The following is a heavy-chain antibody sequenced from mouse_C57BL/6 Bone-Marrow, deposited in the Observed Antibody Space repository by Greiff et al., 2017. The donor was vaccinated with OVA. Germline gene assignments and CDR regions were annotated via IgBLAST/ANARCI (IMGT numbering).Heavy chain of an antibody. Sequence: EVQLVESGGDLVKPGGSLKLSCAASGFTFSSYGMSWVRQTPDKRLEWVATISSGGSYTYYPDSVKGRFTISRDNAKNTLYLQMSSLKSEDTAMYYCARRGYYVSSYGDWYYFDYWGQGTTLTVSS. CDR3: ARRGYYVSSYGDWYYFDY. D-gene: IGHD1-1*01. CDR1: GFTFSSYG. V-gene: IGHV5-6*01. J-gene: IGHJ2*01. CDR2: ISSGGSYT.